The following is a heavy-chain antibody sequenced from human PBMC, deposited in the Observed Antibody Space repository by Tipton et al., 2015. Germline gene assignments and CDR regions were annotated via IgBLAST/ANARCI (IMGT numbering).Heavy chain of an antibody. Sequence: TLSLTCTVSDVSVNIGSNYWSWIRQPPGKGLEWIGHLFYNGNTTYNPSLKSRLTISVDSSMNNLSLKLNSMTAADTAVYYCARAIPHYYGLENVGYYLADWGQGTLVTVSS. V-gene: IGHV4-61*03. J-gene: IGHJ4*02. CDR3: ARAIPHYYGLENVGYYLAD. D-gene: IGHD3/OR15-3a*01. CDR2: LFYNGNT. CDR1: DVSVNIGSNY.